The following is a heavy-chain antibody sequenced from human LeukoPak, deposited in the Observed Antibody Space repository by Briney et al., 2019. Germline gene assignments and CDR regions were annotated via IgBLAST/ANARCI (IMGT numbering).Heavy chain of an antibody. J-gene: IGHJ4*02. CDR2: ISGGGGER. V-gene: IGHV3-23*01. CDR1: GFTFSSYA. D-gene: IGHD1-26*01. Sequence: PGGSLRLSCAASGFTFSSYAMSWVRQAPGKGLEWVSVISGGGGERFYADSVKGRFTISRDNSKNALYLQMNSLRVEDTAVYYCAKGRTLVGGSTRSYDYWGQGTLVTVSS. CDR3: AKGRTLVGGSTRSYDY.